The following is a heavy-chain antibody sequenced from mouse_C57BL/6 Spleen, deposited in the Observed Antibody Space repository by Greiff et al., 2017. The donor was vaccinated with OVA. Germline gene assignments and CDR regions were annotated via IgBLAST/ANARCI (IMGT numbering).Heavy chain of an antibody. CDR1: GFSLTSYG. CDR2: IWRGGST. Sequence: QVQLQQSGPGLVQPSQSLSITCTVSGFSLTSYGVHWVRQSPGKGLEWLGVIWRGGSTDYNAAFMSRQRNTKDKKKSQVLFKMNSRQADDTARYYCAKTWDEGDWCAYWGQGTLVTVSA. CDR3: AKTWDEGDWCAY. D-gene: IGHD4-1*01. J-gene: IGHJ3*01. V-gene: IGHV2-5*01.